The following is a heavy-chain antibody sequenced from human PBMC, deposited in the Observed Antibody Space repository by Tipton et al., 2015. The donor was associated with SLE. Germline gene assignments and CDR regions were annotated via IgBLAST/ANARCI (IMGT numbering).Heavy chain of an antibody. V-gene: IGHV4-59*08. CDR1: GDSISSLY. CDR2: FHYSGGT. Sequence: TLSLTCTVSGDSISSLYWNWIRQPPGKGLEWIGYFHYSGGTNYNPSLRSRLTMSVDTSESQFSLNLSSVTAADTAIYYCARGEEHIEGEGLDFWGRGTMVTVSS. J-gene: IGHJ3*01. D-gene: IGHD2-21*01. CDR3: ARGEEHIEGEGLDF.